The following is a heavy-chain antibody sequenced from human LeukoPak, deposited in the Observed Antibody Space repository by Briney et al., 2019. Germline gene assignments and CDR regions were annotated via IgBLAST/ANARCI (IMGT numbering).Heavy chain of an antibody. V-gene: IGHV3-33*01. CDR2: IWYDGSNK. CDR3: ARGSLGTVFDY. D-gene: IGHD4-17*01. Sequence: PGRSLGLSCAASGFTFSSYGRHWVRQAPGKGLEWVAVIWYDGSNKYYADSVKGRFTISRDNSKNTLYLQMNSLRAEDTAVYYCARGSLGTVFDYWGQGTLVTVSS. J-gene: IGHJ4*02. CDR1: GFTFSSYG.